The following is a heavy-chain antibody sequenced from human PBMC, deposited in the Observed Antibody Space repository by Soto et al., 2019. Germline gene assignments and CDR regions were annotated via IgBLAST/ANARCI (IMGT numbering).Heavy chain of an antibody. CDR2: ISSGSI. Sequence: GGSLRLSCVASGFTFSNYNMNWVRQAPGKGLEWVSSISSGSIGYADSVKGRFTISRDNAKNSLYLQMNSLRAEDTALYYCAAGGLQSLYYYYGMDVWGQGTTVTVSS. D-gene: IGHD1-26*01. CDR3: AAGGLQSLYYYYGMDV. V-gene: IGHV3-21*04. J-gene: IGHJ6*02. CDR1: GFTFSNYN.